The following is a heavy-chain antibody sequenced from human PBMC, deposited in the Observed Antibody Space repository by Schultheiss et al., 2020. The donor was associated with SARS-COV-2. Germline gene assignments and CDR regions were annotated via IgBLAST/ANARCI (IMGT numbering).Heavy chain of an antibody. CDR2: ISGSGGST. CDR1: GFTFSSYA. D-gene: IGHD6-13*01. CDR3: AKDPSEQHPSGLYDY. Sequence: GGSLRLSCAASGFTFSSYAMSWVRQAPGKGLEWVSAISGSGGSTYYADSVKGRFTISRDNSKNTLYLQMNNLRAEDTAVYYCAKDPSEQHPSGLYDYWGQGTLVTVSS. V-gene: IGHV3-23*01. J-gene: IGHJ4*02.